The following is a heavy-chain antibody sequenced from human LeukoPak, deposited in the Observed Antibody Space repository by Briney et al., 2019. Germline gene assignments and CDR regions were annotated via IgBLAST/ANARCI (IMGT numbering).Heavy chain of an antibody. CDR3: ARLRLYSSSSGRALDY. J-gene: IGHJ4*02. CDR2: VNPNSGGT. V-gene: IGHV1-2*02. D-gene: IGHD6-6*01. CDR1: GYTFTGYY. Sequence: SVNLSCKASGYTFTGYYMHWVRQAPGQGLEWMGWVNPNSGGTNYAQKFQGRVTMTRDTSISTASMELSRLRSDDTAVYYCARLRLYSSSSGRALDYWGEGTLVTVSS.